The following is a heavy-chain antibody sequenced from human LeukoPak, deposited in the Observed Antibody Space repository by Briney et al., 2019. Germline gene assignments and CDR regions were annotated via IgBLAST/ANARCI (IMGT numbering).Heavy chain of an antibody. CDR1: GLSYIDYW. J-gene: IGHJ4*02. CDR3: TPLSAAAIDY. D-gene: IGHD5-18*01. CDR2: MNEYGTQT. V-gene: IGHV3-7*01. Sequence: GGSLRLSCAASGLSYIDYWANWVRLAPGKGLEWVANMNEYGTQTNYVDSVKGRFTISRDRSKPSVYLQMDSLRVEDTAVYYCTPLSAAAIDYWGRGTLVTVSS.